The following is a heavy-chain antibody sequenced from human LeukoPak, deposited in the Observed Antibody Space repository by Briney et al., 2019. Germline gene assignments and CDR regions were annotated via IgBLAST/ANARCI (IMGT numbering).Heavy chain of an antibody. D-gene: IGHD3-10*01. CDR2: ISRSSSYI. CDR1: GFTFSSCT. J-gene: IGHJ3*02. V-gene: IGHV3-21*04. Sequence: GGSLRLSCAASGFTFSSCTMHWVRQAPGKGLEWVSSISRSSSYIYYADSVKGRFTISRDNSKNTLYLQMNSLGAEDTAVYYCAKDRFGGNDAFDIWGQGTMVTVSS. CDR3: AKDRFGGNDAFDI.